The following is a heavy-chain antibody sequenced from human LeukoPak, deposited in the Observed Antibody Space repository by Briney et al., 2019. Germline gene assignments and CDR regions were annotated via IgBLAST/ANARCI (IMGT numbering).Heavy chain of an antibody. CDR2: ISSSGSTI. CDR1: GFTFSSYE. J-gene: IGHJ4*02. V-gene: IGHV3-48*03. Sequence: GGSLGLSCAASGFTFSSYEMNWVRQAPGKGLEWVSYISSSGSTIYYADSVKGRFTISRDNSKNTLYLQMNSLRAEDTAVYYCARGADVYYDSSGYYFDYWGQGTLVTVSS. D-gene: IGHD3-22*01. CDR3: ARGADVYYDSSGYYFDY.